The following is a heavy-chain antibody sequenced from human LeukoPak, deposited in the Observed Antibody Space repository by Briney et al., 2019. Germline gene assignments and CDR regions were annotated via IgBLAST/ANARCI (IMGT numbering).Heavy chain of an antibody. CDR2: ISGSGGST. V-gene: IGHV3-23*01. Sequence: GGSLRLSCAASGFTFSSYAMSWVRRAPGKGLEWVSAISGSGGSTYYADSVKGRFTISRDNSKNTLYLQMNSLRAEDTAVYYCAKVRGRNYYDSSGYFDYWGQGTLVTVSS. CDR3: AKVRGRNYYDSSGYFDY. J-gene: IGHJ4*02. CDR1: GFTFSSYA. D-gene: IGHD3-22*01.